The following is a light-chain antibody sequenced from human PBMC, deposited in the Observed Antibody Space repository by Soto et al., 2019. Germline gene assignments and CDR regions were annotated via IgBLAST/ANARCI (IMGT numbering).Light chain of an antibody. CDR3: ASYTTSSTYV. CDR1: SSDVGAYNY. V-gene: IGLV2-14*01. CDR2: DVT. Sequence: QSVLTQPASVSGPPGQSITISCTGTSSDVGAYNYVSWYQHHPGKAPRLVIYDVTNRPSGISDRFSGSKSGNTASPTISGLLAEDEADYYCASYTTSSTYVFGTGSKVTVL. J-gene: IGLJ1*01.